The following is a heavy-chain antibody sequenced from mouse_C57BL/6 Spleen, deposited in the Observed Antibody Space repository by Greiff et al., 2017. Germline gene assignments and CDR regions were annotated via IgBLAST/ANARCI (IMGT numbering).Heavy chain of an antibody. CDR2: IWSGGST. J-gene: IGHJ1*03. V-gene: IGHV2-2*01. D-gene: IGHD1-1*01. Sequence: VMLVESGPGLVQPSQSLSITCTVSGFSLTSYGVHWVRQSPGKGLEWLGVIWSGGSTDYNAAFISRLSISKDNSKSQVFFKMNSLQADDTAIYYCARNNYYGSPWYFDVWGTGTTVTVSS. CDR3: ARNNYYGSPWYFDV. CDR1: GFSLTSYG.